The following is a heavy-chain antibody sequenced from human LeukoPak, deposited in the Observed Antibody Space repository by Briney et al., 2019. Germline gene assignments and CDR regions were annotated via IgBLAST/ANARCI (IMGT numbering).Heavy chain of an antibody. CDR2: IYSGGST. CDR3: AREHRVPPYYYYYGMDV. D-gene: IGHD3-3*01. CDR1: GFTVNSNY. Sequence: GGSLRLSCAASGFTVNSNYLSWVRQAPGKGLEWVSVIYSGGSTYYADSVKGRFTISRDDSKNTLYHQMNSLRAEDTAVYYCAREHRVPPYYYYYGMDVWGQGTTVTVSS. V-gene: IGHV3-53*01. J-gene: IGHJ6*02.